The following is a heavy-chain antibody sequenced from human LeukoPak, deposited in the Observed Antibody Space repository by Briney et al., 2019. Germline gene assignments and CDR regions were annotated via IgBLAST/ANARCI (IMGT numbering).Heavy chain of an antibody. CDR1: GFTFSSYE. Sequence: GGSLRLSCAASGFTFSSYEMNWVRQAPGKGLEWVSYISSSGSTIYYADSVKGRFTISRDNAKNSLYLQINSLRAEDTAVYYCARGWGWYGSCDYWGQGTLVTVSS. V-gene: IGHV3-48*03. J-gene: IGHJ4*02. D-gene: IGHD2-15*01. CDR2: ISSSGSTI. CDR3: ARGWGWYGSCDY.